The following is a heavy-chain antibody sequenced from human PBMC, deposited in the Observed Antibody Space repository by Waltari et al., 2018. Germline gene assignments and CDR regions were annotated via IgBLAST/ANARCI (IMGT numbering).Heavy chain of an antibody. CDR2: IDSDGRT. J-gene: IGHJ4*02. D-gene: IGHD6-19*01. Sequence: EVQLVESGGGLIQPGGSLRLQCEAHGFTVSSNSVGWVRQAPGKGLGGVSVIDSDGRTVYADSVKGRFTISRDNLKNTVDLQMSSLRADDTAVYYCARNKGWYGDGYFDYWGQGTLVSVSS. V-gene: IGHV3-53*01. CDR1: GFTVSSNS. CDR3: ARNKGWYGDGYFDY.